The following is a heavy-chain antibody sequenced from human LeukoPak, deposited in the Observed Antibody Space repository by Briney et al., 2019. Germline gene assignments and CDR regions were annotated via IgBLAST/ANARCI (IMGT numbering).Heavy chain of an antibody. D-gene: IGHD6-13*01. J-gene: IGHJ3*02. CDR1: GFTFSSYS. CDR2: ISSSSSYI. V-gene: IGHV3-21*01. CDR3: ARGGSLAAFDI. Sequence: PGGSLRLSCAASGFTFSSYSMNWVRLAPGKGLEWVSSISSSSSYIYYADSVKGRFTISRDNAKNSLYLQMNSLRAEDTAVYYCARGGSLAAFDIWGQGTMVTVSS.